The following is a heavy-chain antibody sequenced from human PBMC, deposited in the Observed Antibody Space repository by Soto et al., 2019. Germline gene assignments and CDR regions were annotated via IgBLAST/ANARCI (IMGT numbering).Heavy chain of an antibody. CDR3: ARGYYESRDYFVCSPIFDY. D-gene: IGHD3-22*01. Sequence: PSETLSLTCTVSGGSVVRGAFYWSWICQPPGKGLEWIAYVSSYSGATYYNPTLPGRLTIAWGTPMNQFSPKLTSVTAADTAVYYGARGYYESRDYFVCSPIFDYWGQGSLVTVSS. CDR2: VSSYSGAT. CDR1: GGSVVRGAFY. J-gene: IGHJ4*02. V-gene: IGHV4-30-4*01.